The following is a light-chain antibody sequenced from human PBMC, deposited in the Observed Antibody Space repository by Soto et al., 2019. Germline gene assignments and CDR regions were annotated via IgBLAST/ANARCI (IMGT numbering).Light chain of an antibody. CDR3: QQYNNWLQ. CDR2: GAS. J-gene: IGKJ1*01. V-gene: IGKV3-15*01. CDR1: QSVSSN. Sequence: EIVMTQSPATLSVSPGERATLSCRASQSVSSNLAWYQQKPGQAPRLLIYGASTRATGIPARFSGSGSGTEFTLTISSLQSEDFAVYYCQQYNNWLQFGQRTKVDIK.